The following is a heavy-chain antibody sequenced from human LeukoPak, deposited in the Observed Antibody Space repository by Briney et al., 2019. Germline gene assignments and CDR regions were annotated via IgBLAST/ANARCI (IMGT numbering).Heavy chain of an antibody. D-gene: IGHD4-23*01. CDR3: ARDMGAPDYGSYSVDY. J-gene: IGHJ4*02. Sequence: SETLSLTCTVSGGSVSSGSYYWSWIRQPPGRGLEWIAYIHYSGSAAYNPSLKSRVTISRDMSTNQFSLKMTSVTAADTAVYFCARDMGAPDYGSYSVDYWGQGTLVTVSS. CDR2: IHYSGSA. V-gene: IGHV4-61*01. CDR1: GGSVSSGSYY.